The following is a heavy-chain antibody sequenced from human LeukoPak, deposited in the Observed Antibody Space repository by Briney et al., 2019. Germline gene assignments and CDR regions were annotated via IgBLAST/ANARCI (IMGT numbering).Heavy chain of an antibody. CDR1: GGSISSGSYH. CDR2: IYYSGTT. V-gene: IGHV4-39*01. Sequence: SETLSLTCTVSGGSISSGSYHWGWVRQPPGKGLEWIGSIYYSGTTYYNPSLKSRVTISVDTSKNQFSLKLSSVTAADTALYYCARLIYFYYYMDVWGKGTTVTVSS. J-gene: IGHJ6*03. CDR3: ARLIYFYYYMDV.